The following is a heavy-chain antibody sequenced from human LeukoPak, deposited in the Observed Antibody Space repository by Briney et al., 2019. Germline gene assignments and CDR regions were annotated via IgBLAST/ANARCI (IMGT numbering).Heavy chain of an antibody. J-gene: IGHJ4*02. Sequence: SETLSLTCTVSGDSISSSSYYCGWIRQPPGKGLEWIGSIYYTGSTSYNPSLKSRVTISVDTSKNQFSLKLSSATAADTAVYYCARRRSSTSLYPFDFWGQGTLVTVSS. CDR2: IYYTGST. D-gene: IGHD2-2*01. CDR3: ARRRSSTSLYPFDF. V-gene: IGHV4-39*07. CDR1: GDSISSSSYY.